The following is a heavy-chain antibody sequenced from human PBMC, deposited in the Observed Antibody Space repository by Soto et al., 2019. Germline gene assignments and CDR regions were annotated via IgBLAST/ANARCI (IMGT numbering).Heavy chain of an antibody. CDR2: INHTGST. Sequence: SETLSLTCTVSGGSISSGGYYWSWIRQHPGTGLEWIEEINHTGSTNYSPSLKSRVTISVDTSKTHFSLKLSSVTAADTAVYYCARVPDVWGQGTTVTVSS. CDR3: ARVPDV. J-gene: IGHJ6*02. V-gene: IGHV4-30-2*01. CDR1: GGSISSGGYY.